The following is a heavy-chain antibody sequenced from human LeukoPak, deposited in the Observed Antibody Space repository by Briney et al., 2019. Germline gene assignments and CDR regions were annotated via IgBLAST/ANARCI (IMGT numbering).Heavy chain of an antibody. CDR2: VRGSGTAT. CDR3: AKTSRRDSTYDSPFDY. Sequence: GGSLRLSCAASGFTFSTYAMSWFRQAPGKGLEWVSAVRGSGTATYYADSVKGRFTISRDNSDNTLYLQMNSLRAEDTAIYYCAKTSRRDSTYDSPFDYWGQGTVVTVSS. CDR1: GFTFSTYA. J-gene: IGHJ4*02. D-gene: IGHD3-3*01. V-gene: IGHV3-23*01.